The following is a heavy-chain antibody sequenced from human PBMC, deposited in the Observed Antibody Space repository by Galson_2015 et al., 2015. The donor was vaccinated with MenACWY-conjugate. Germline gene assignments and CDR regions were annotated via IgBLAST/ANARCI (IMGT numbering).Heavy chain of an antibody. CDR1: GFSFSSYA. V-gene: IGHV3-23*01. CDR3: YITLVQVTRTNRFDP. Sequence: SLRLSCAGSGFSFSSYALTWVRQAPGKGLEWVSTVSGSGDAAYYTDSVRGRFTISRDNSKNTLYLQMDSLRVEDTATYYCYITLVQVTRTNRFDPWGQGTLVSVSS. D-gene: IGHD3-10*01. J-gene: IGHJ5*02. CDR2: VSGSGDAA.